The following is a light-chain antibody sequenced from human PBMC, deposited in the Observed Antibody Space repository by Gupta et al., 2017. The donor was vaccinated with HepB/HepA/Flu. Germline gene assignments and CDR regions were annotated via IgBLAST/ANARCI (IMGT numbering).Light chain of an antibody. Sequence: QSMLTQPPSASGTPGQRVTIPCSGSSSNIGSNAVNWYQQLPGTAPKLLIYDTDRRPSGIPDRFSGSKSGSSASLAISGLQSEDEADFYCAAWDDSLDGHYVFGTGTKVTVL. CDR2: DTD. V-gene: IGLV1-44*01. CDR1: SSNIGSNA. J-gene: IGLJ1*01. CDR3: AAWDDSLDGHYV.